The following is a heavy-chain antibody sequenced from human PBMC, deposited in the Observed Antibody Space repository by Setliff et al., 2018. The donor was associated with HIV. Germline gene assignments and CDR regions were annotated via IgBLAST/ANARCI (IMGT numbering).Heavy chain of an antibody. CDR2: LHLSGDT. Sequence: PSETLSLTCTVSGGSINSGSYYWNWIRQPAGKGLEWIGRLHLSGDTNYNPSLESRVTISVDTSKNQFSLKLSSVTAADTAVYYCNIYYYYMDVWGKGTTVTVSS. V-gene: IGHV4-61*02. CDR3: NIYYYYMDV. J-gene: IGHJ6*03. CDR1: GGSINSGSYY.